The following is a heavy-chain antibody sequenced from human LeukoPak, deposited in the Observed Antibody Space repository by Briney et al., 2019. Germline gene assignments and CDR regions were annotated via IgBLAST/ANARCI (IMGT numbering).Heavy chain of an antibody. J-gene: IGHJ4*02. Sequence: GGSLRLSCAASGFAFSSQAMGWVRQAPGKGLEWVSVISNSGSITYYADSVKGRFTISRDNSKNTLFLQMNSLRAEDTAVYYCAKDARRTSGWYFFDYWGQGTLVTVSS. CDR1: GFAFSSQA. CDR2: ISNSGSIT. V-gene: IGHV3-23*01. D-gene: IGHD6-19*01. CDR3: AKDARRTSGWYFFDY.